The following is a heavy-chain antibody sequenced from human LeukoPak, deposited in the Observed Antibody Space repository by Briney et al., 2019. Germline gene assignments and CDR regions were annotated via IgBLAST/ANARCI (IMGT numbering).Heavy chain of an antibody. J-gene: IGHJ4*02. V-gene: IGHV3-23*01. CDR2: ISGSGGST. Sequence: PGGSLRPSCAASGFTFSGYAMSWVRQAPGKGLEWVSAISGSGGSTYYADSVKGRFTISRDNSKNTLYLQMNSLRAEDTAVYYCAKGGTFGGVIDFDYWGQGTLVTVSS. CDR1: GFTFSGYA. D-gene: IGHD3-16*02. CDR3: AKGGTFGGVIDFDY.